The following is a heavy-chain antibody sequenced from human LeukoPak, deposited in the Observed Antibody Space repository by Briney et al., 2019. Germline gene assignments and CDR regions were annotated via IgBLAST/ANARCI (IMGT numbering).Heavy chain of an antibody. V-gene: IGHV3-30*03. CDR1: GFTFSSYG. CDR2: ISYVESNK. Sequence: GSLRLSCAASGFTFSSYGMHWVRQAPGKGLEWVAVISYVESNKYYADSVKGRFTISRDNSENMLYLQMNSLRAEDTAVYYCATYYSSGCFGFQYWGQGTLVTVSS. CDR3: ATYYSSGCFGFQY. D-gene: IGHD3-22*01. J-gene: IGHJ4*02.